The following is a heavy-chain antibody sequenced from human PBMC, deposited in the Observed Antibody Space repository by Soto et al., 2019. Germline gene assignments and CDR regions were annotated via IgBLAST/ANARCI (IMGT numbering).Heavy chain of an antibody. V-gene: IGHV4-34*01. CDR1: GGSFIGYY. J-gene: IGHJ4*02. D-gene: IGHD3-22*01. CDR3: ARGRIKRNYYDSSGYYYLDY. CDR2: INHSGST. Sequence: SETLSLTCAVYGGSFIGYYWSWIRQPPGKGLEWIGEINHSGSTNYNPSLKSRVTISVDTSKNQFSLKLSSVTAADTAVYYCARGRIKRNYYDSSGYYYLDYWGQGTLVTVSS.